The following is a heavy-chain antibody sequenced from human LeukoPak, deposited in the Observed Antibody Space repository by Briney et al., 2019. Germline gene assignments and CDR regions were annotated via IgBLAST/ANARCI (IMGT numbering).Heavy chain of an antibody. J-gene: IGHJ4*02. CDR2: IKTGNGDT. CDR1: GYVFVSYA. Sequence: ASVKVSCKASGYVFVSYAMHWVRQAPGQSLEWMGWIKTGNGDTRYSQKFQGRVTITRDTSASTAYMELSSLRSEDTAVYYCARAFGSGYDAPDYWGQGTLVTVSS. V-gene: IGHV1-3*04. CDR3: ARAFGSGYDAPDY. D-gene: IGHD5-12*01.